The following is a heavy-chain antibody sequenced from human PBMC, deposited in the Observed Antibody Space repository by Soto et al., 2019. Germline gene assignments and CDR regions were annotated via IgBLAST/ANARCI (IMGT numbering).Heavy chain of an antibody. D-gene: IGHD3-10*01. CDR3: ASLPITMVRGGIEYYYYYGMDV. V-gene: IGHV1-69*13. J-gene: IGHJ6*02. Sequence: SVKVSCKASGGTFSSYAISWVRQAPGQGLEWMGGIIPNFGTANYAQKFQGRVTITADESTSTAYMELSSLRPENTAVYYCASLPITMVRGGIEYYYYYGMDVWGQGTTVTVSS. CDR2: IIPNFGTA. CDR1: GGTFSSYA.